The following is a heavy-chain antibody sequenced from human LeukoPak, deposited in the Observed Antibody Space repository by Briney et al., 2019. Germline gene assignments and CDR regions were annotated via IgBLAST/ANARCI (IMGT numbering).Heavy chain of an antibody. D-gene: IGHD3-22*01. CDR3: ARQLAYYYDSSGYYDKWYFDY. CDR1: GSXXXYY. Sequence: GSXXXYYWSWIRQPPGKGLEWIGYIYYSGSTNYNPFLKSRVTISVDTSKNQFSLKLSSVTAADTAVYYCARQLAYYYDSSGYYDKWYFDYWGQRTLVTVSS. J-gene: IGHJ4*02. V-gene: IGHV4-59*08. CDR2: IYYSGST.